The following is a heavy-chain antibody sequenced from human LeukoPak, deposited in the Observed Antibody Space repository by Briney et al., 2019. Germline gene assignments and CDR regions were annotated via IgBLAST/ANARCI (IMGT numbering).Heavy chain of an antibody. Sequence: GGSLRLSCAASGFTFSSYAMGGVRQAPGKGLEWVSAISGSGGSTYYADSVKGRFTISRDKSKNTLYLQMNSLRAEDTAVYYCAKTRATQRVYFDYWGQGTLVTVSS. CDR3: AKTRATQRVYFDY. CDR2: ISGSGGST. V-gene: IGHV3-23*01. D-gene: IGHD3-10*01. CDR1: GFTFSSYA. J-gene: IGHJ4*02.